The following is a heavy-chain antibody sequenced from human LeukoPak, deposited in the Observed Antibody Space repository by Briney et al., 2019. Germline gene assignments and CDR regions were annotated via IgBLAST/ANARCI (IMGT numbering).Heavy chain of an antibody. CDR2: IYFSGSA. D-gene: IGHD2-2*01. J-gene: IGHJ3*02. CDR1: GDSISNFF. V-gene: IGHV4-4*07. CDR3: ARDFETCSSTTCSIAFDI. Sequence: SETLSLTCTVSGDSISNFFWSWIRQPADKGLEWIGRIYFSGSANYNPSLESRATMSVDTSKNQFHLKLSSVTAADTAVYYCARDFETCSSTTCSIAFDIWGQGTVVTVSS.